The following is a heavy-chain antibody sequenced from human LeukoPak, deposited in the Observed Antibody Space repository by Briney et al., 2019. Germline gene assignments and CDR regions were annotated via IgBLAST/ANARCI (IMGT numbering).Heavy chain of an antibody. Sequence: GRSLRLSCVASVFNFSNYAMHWVRQAPGKGLEWVAVIPYDGSERYYAEFVKGRFTISRDNSKNTLSLQMNSLRAEDTAVYYCARSGSSGWVYYYYNYMDVWGKGTTVTVSS. CDR2: IPYDGSER. V-gene: IGHV3-30*04. CDR3: ARSGSSGWVYYYYNYMDV. D-gene: IGHD6-19*01. CDR1: VFNFSNYA. J-gene: IGHJ6*03.